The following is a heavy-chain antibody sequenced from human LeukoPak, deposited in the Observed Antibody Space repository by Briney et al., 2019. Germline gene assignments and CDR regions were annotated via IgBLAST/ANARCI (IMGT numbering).Heavy chain of an antibody. D-gene: IGHD6-6*01. CDR1: GYTFTGYY. Sequence: ASVKVSCKASGYTFTGYYMHWVRQAPGQGLEWMGWINPNSGGTNYAQKFQGRVTMTRDTSISTACMELSRLRSDDTAVYYCARAGRRAHSSSSGHGYWGQGTLVTVSS. CDR3: ARAGRRAHSSSSGHGY. CDR2: INPNSGGT. V-gene: IGHV1-2*02. J-gene: IGHJ4*02.